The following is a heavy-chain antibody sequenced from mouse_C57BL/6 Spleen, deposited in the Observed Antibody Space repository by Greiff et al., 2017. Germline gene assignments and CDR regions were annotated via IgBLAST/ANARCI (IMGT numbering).Heavy chain of an antibody. D-gene: IGHD3-3*01. CDR3: ARGWDRSWFAY. CDR2: IDPSDSET. J-gene: IGHJ3*01. CDR1: GYTFTSYW. V-gene: IGHV1-52*01. Sequence: QVQLQQPGAELVRPGSSVKLSCKASGYTFTSYWMHWVKQRPIQGLEWIGNIDPSDSETHYNQKFKDKATLTVDKSSSTAYMQHSSLTSEDSAVYYCARGWDRSWFAYWGQGTLVTVSA.